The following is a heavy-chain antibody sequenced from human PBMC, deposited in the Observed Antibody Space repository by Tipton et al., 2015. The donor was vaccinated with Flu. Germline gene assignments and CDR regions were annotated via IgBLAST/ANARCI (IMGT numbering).Heavy chain of an antibody. CDR3: ARDRGITDYGRSPDAFDI. CDR2: IWYDGSNK. V-gene: IGHV3-33*01. CDR1: GFTFSSYG. J-gene: IGHJ3*02. Sequence: SLRLSCAASGFTFSSYGMHWVRQAPGKGLEWVAVIWYDGSNKYYADSVKGRFTISRDNSKNTLYLQMNSLRAEDTAVYYCARDRGITDYGRSPDAFDIWGQGTMVTVSS. D-gene: IGHD4/OR15-4a*01.